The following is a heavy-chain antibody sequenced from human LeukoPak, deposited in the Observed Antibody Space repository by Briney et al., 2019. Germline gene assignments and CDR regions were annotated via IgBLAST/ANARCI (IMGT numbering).Heavy chain of an antibody. J-gene: IGHJ4*02. V-gene: IGHV3-33*01. CDR2: IWYDGSNK. D-gene: IGHD4-17*01. Sequence: PGGSLRLSCAASGFTFSSYDIHWVRQAPGKGLEWVAVIWYDGSNKYYADSVKGRFTISRDNSKNTLYLQMSSLRAEDTAVYFCAAPVTTGGSTAGLDFWGQGTLLTVSS. CDR3: AAPVTTGGSTAGLDF. CDR1: GFTFSSYD.